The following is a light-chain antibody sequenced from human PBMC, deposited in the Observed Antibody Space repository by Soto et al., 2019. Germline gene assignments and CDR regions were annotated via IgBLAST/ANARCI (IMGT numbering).Light chain of an antibody. CDR2: AAS. CDR1: QGISSY. Sequence: VIWMTQSPSLLSASTGDRVTISCRTSQGISSYLAWYQQKPGKAPELLIYAASTLQSGVPSRFSGSGSGTDFTLTISCLQYEDFATYYCQQYYSFPWTFGQGTKADIK. CDR3: QQYYSFPWT. V-gene: IGKV1D-8*01. J-gene: IGKJ1*01.